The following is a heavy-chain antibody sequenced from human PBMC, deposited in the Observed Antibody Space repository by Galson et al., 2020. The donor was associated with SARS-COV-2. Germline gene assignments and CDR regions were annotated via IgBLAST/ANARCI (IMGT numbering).Heavy chain of an antibody. D-gene: IGHD6-19*01. CDR1: GFTFSNYA. CDR3: AKKEGTGWFRGFDY. Sequence: GASLRLSCAASGFTFSNYAMSWLRQAPGKGLEWVQAISGTSSGTYYADSVRGRFTISRDNSKNTLYLQMSSLSAEDTAIYYCAKKEGTGWFRGFDYWGQGALVTVSS. CDR2: ISGTSSGT. J-gene: IGHJ4*02. V-gene: IGHV3-23*01.